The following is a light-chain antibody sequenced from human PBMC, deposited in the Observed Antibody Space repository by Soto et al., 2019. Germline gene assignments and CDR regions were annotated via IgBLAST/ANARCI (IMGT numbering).Light chain of an antibody. V-gene: IGKV3-20*01. CDR3: QQYVTSSPRT. Sequence: IVLTQSPGTLSLSPGERATLSCRASHTISSSYLAWYQQKPGQAPRLLMYGISRRATGIPDRFSGSGSGTDFTLTITRLEPEYFAVYYCQQYVTSSPRTFGQGT. J-gene: IGKJ1*01. CDR1: HTISSSY. CDR2: GIS.